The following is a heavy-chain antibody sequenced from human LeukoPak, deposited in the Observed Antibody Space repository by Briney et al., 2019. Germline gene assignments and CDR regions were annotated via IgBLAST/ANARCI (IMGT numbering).Heavy chain of an antibody. CDR2: IYYSGST. J-gene: IGHJ6*02. V-gene: IGHV4-59*01. D-gene: IGHD3-9*01. CDR3: ARDHGMAYYDILTGYGSYGMDV. Sequence: SETLSLTCTVSGGSISSYYWSWIRQPPGKGLERIGYIYYSGSTNYNPSLKSRVTISVDTSKNQFSLKLSSVTAADTAVYYCARDHGMAYYDILTGYGSYGMDVWGQGTTVTVSS. CDR1: GGSISSYY.